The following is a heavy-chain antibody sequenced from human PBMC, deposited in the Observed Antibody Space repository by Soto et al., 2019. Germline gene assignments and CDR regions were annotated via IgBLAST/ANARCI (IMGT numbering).Heavy chain of an antibody. Sequence: QITLKESGPTLVKPTQTLTLTCTFSGFSLSTSGVGVGWIRQPPGKALEWLALIYWDDDKRYSPSLKSRLTIPKDTSNNQVVLTMTNMDPVDTATYYCAHSRRTNYDILTGYSYYYYMDVWGKGTTVTVSS. CDR2: IYWDDDK. J-gene: IGHJ6*03. CDR3: AHSRRTNYDILTGYSYYYYMDV. D-gene: IGHD3-9*01. V-gene: IGHV2-5*02. CDR1: GFSLSTSGVG.